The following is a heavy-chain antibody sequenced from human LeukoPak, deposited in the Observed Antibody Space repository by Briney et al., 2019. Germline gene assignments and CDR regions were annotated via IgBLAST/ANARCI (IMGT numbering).Heavy chain of an antibody. J-gene: IGHJ4*02. CDR2: IWFDGSNE. D-gene: IGHD3-22*01. Sequence: GGSLRLSCAASGFTFSFYGMHWVRQAPGKGLEWVAVIWFDGSNENYADSVKGRFTISRDKSKNTMYLQMNSLRAEDTAVYFCARDLTYDYDTTGYFFDFWGQGTLVTVSS. CDR3: ARDLTYDYDTTGYFFDF. CDR1: GFTFSFYG. V-gene: IGHV3-33*01.